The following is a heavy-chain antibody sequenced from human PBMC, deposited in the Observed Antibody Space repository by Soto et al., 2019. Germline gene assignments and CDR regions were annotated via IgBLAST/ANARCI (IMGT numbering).Heavy chain of an antibody. CDR1: GFTFSSYA. CDR3: AKLTILIVGADYFDY. D-gene: IGHD1-26*01. V-gene: IGHV3-23*01. Sequence: PWGSLRLSCAASGFTFSSYAMSWFRQAPGKGLEWVSAISGSGGSTYYADSVKGRFTISRDNSKNTLYLQMNSLRAEDTAVYYCAKLTILIVGADYFDYWGQGTLVTVSS. CDR2: ISGSGGST. J-gene: IGHJ4*02.